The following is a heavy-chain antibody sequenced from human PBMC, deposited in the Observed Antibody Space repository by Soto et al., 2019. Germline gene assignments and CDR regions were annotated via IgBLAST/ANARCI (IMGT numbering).Heavy chain of an antibody. CDR2: IYWDDDK. D-gene: IGHD3-16*01. Sequence: QITLKGPGLPLVKPTQTLTLPCTFSGFSLSTSGGGVAWILQPPGKALEWLALIYWDDDKRYSPSLKSRLTITKDTSKNQVVLTMTNMDPVDTATYYCAHRRRGSYFDYWGQGTLVTVSS. V-gene: IGHV2-5*02. J-gene: IGHJ4*02. CDR1: GFSLSTSGGG. CDR3: AHRRRGSYFDY.